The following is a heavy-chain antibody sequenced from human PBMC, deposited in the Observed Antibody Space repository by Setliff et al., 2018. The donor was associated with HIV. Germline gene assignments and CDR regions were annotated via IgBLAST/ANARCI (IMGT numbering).Heavy chain of an antibody. CDR3: ARVGAVAGFDY. CDR2: INHSGSA. D-gene: IGHD6-19*01. Sequence: SETLSLTCAVYGGSFSGYSWIWIRQPPGKGLEWIGEINHSGSANYNPSLKSRVTISLDTSKNHFSLKLRSVTAADTAVYYCARVGAVAGFDYWGQGTLVTVSS. V-gene: IGHV4-34*01. CDR1: GGSFSGYS. J-gene: IGHJ4*02.